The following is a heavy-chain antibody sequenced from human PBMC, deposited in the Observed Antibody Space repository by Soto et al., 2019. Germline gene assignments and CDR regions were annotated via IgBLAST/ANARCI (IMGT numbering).Heavy chain of an antibody. CDR2: ISYDGRNK. D-gene: IGHD6-13*01. V-gene: IGHV3-30*18. Sequence: PGGSLRLSCAASGFTFSSYGMNWVRQAPGKGLEWVAVISYDGRNKYDADSVKGRFTISRDNSKNTLYLQMNSLRAEDTAVYYCAKGPRGYSSSWQFDYWGQGTLVTVSS. CDR1: GFTFSSYG. CDR3: AKGPRGYSSSWQFDY. J-gene: IGHJ4*02.